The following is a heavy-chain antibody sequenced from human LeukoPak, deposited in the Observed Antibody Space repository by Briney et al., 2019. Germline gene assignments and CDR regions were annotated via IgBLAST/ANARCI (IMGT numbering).Heavy chain of an antibody. Sequence: GGSLRLSCAASGFTFSSYSMNWVRQAPGKGLEWVSSISSSSYIYYADSVKGRFTISRDNAKNSLYLQMNSLRAEDTAVYYCAKDAGYSGYDVWGQGTLVTVSS. V-gene: IGHV3-21*01. CDR2: ISSSSYI. D-gene: IGHD5-12*01. J-gene: IGHJ4*02. CDR1: GFTFSSYS. CDR3: AKDAGYSGYDV.